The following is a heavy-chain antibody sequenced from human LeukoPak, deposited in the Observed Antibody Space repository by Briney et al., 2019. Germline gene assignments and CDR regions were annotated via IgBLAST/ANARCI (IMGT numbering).Heavy chain of an antibody. J-gene: IGHJ4*02. D-gene: IGHD1-26*01. CDR3: ARGHSGRYYYFDY. Sequence: ASVKVSCKASGYIFISYYMHWVRQAPGQGLEWMGIINPSGGSPSYAQKFQGRVTMTRDTSSSTVYMELSSLGSEDTAVYHCARGHSGRYYYFDYWGQGTLVTVSS. CDR1: GYIFISYY. V-gene: IGHV1-46*01. CDR2: INPSGGSP.